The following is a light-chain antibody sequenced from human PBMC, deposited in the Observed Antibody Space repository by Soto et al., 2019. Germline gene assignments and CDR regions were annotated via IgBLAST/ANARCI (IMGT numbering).Light chain of an antibody. Sequence: MVMTQSPATLSVSPGERATLSCRASQSVSTKLAWYQQKPGQAPRLLIYGASTRDTGIPARFSGSGPGTVFTLTIGSLQSEDCAVYYSQLDNNSPCAFGPGTSGVI. J-gene: IGKJ3*01. V-gene: IGKV3D-15*01. CDR3: QLDNNSPCA. CDR2: GAS. CDR1: QSVSTK.